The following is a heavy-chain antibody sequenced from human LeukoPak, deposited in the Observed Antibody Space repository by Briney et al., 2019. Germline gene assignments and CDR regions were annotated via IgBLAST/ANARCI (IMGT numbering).Heavy chain of an antibody. V-gene: IGHV3-23*01. J-gene: IGHJ4*02. D-gene: IGHD3-9*01. CDR2: ISVITGDT. CDR1: GFTLSSFD. Sequence: GGSLRLSCAASGFTLSSFDMTWVRQAPGKGLEWVAAISVITGDTFYADSVWGRFTISRDNSKNTLYLQMNSLRAEDTAVYYCAKGAWLDYWGQGTLVTVSS. CDR3: AKGAWLDY.